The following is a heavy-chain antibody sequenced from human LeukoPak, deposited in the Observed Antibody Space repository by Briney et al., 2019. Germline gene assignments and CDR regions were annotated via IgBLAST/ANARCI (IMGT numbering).Heavy chain of an antibody. J-gene: IGHJ4*02. CDR3: AREWGGDYYGSGSYIDH. V-gene: IGHV1-2*02. Sequence: ASVKVSCKASGYTFTGYYMHWVRQAPGQGLEWMGWINPNSGGTNYAQKFQGRVTMTRDTSISTAYMELSRLRSDDTAAYYCAREWGGDYYGSGSYIDHWGQGTLVTVSS. D-gene: IGHD3-10*01. CDR2: INPNSGGT. CDR1: GYTFTGYY.